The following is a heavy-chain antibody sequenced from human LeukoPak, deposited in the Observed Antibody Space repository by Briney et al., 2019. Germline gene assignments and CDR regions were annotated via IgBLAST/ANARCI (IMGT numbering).Heavy chain of an antibody. D-gene: IGHD3-10*01. Sequence: PGGSLRLSCAASGFTFSSYGMHWVRQAPGKGLEWVAVISYDGSNKYYADSVKGRFTISRDNSKNTLYLQMNSLRAEDTAVYYCAKDVAYGSGYDFDYWGQGTLVTVSS. CDR1: GFTFSSYG. J-gene: IGHJ4*02. V-gene: IGHV3-30*18. CDR2: ISYDGSNK. CDR3: AKDVAYGSGYDFDY.